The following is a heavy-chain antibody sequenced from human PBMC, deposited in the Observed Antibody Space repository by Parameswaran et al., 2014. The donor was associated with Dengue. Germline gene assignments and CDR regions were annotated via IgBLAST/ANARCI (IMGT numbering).Heavy chain of an antibody. D-gene: IGHD3-3*01. CDR2: IFSNDEK. V-gene: IGHV2-26*01. Sequence: VRQAPGKALEWLAHIFSNDEKSYSTSLKSRLTISKDTSKSQVVLTMTNMDPVDTATYYCARIRSYDFWSGRSYWYFDLWGRGTLVTVSS. CDR3: ARIRSYDFWSGRSYWYFDL. J-gene: IGHJ2*01.